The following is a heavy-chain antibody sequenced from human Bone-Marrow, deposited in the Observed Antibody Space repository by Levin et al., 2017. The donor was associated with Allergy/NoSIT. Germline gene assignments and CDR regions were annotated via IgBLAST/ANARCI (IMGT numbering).Heavy chain of an antibody. D-gene: IGHD1-26*01. CDR3: ARFSGGSYLITTNFDY. CDR1: GFTFSSYT. J-gene: IGHJ4*02. Sequence: PGGSLRLSCAASGFTFSSYTMNWIRQGPGKGLEWVSSISSRSSYIYYADSVKGRFTISRDNAKNSLYLQMNSLRAEDTAVYYCARFSGGSYLITTNFDYWGQGILVTVSS. V-gene: IGHV3-21*01. CDR2: ISSRSSYI.